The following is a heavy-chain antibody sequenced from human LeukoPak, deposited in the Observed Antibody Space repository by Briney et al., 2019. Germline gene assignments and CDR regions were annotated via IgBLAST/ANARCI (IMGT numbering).Heavy chain of an antibody. CDR2: TYYRSKWYN. Sequence: SQTLSLTCAISGDSVSSNSAAWNWIRQSPSRGLEWLGRTYYRSKWYNDYAVSVKSRITINPDTSKNQFSLQLNSVTPEDTAVYYCAREVVDIVVVVAADFDYWGQGTLVTVS. CDR3: AREVVDIVVVVAADFDY. CDR1: GDSVSSNSAA. J-gene: IGHJ4*02. D-gene: IGHD2-15*01. V-gene: IGHV6-1*01.